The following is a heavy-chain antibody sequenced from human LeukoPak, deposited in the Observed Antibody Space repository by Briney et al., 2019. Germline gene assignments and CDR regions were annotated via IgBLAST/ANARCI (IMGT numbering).Heavy chain of an antibody. CDR3: AREGGYFDFDY. D-gene: IGHD3-22*01. CDR1: GGTFSSYA. J-gene: IGHJ4*02. V-gene: IGHV1-69*05. CDR2: IIPIFGTA. Sequence: ASVKVSCKASGGTFSSYAISWVRQAPGQGLEWMGRIIPIFGTANYAQKVQGRVTITTDESTSTAHMELSSLRSEDTAVYYCAREGGYFDFDYWGQGTLVTVSS.